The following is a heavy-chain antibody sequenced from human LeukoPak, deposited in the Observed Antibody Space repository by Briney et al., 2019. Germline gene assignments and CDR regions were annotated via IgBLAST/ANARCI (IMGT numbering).Heavy chain of an antibody. CDR3: ARGPRTISALPRLDP. Sequence: ASVKVFCKASGYTFTSYYMHWVRQAPGQGPEWMGIINPSGGSTSYAQKFQGRVTMTRDTSTSTVYMELSSLRSEDTAVYYCARGPRTISALPRLDPWGQGTLVTVSS. J-gene: IGHJ5*02. D-gene: IGHD3-3*01. V-gene: IGHV1-46*01. CDR1: GYTFTSYY. CDR2: INPSGGST.